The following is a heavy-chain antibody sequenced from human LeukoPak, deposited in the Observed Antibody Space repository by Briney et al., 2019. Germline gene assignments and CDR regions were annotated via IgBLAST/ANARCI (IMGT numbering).Heavy chain of an antibody. CDR2: MNPNSGNT. Sequence: ASVKVSCKASGYTFTSFDINWARQATGRGLEWMGWMNPNSGNTGYAQKFQGRVTMTRNTSISTAYMELSSLRSEDTAVYYCARAYYDFWSGYSYNWFDPWGQGTLVTVSS. CDR1: GYTFTSFD. CDR3: ARAYYDFWSGYSYNWFDP. J-gene: IGHJ5*02. D-gene: IGHD3-3*01. V-gene: IGHV1-8*01.